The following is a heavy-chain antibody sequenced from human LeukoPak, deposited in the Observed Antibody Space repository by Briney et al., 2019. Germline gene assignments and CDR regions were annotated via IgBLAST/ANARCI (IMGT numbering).Heavy chain of an antibody. V-gene: IGHV1-2*02. CDR1: GYTFTGYY. D-gene: IGHD3-10*01. CDR2: INPNSGGT. Sequence: ASVTVSCKASGYTFTGYYMHWVRQAPGQGLEWMGWINPNSGGTNYAQKFQGRVTMTRDTSISTAYMELSRLRSDDTDVYYCARVKGDVLLWFGELPQTQYYFDYWGQGTLVTVSS. CDR3: ARVKGDVLLWFGELPQTQYYFDY. J-gene: IGHJ4*02.